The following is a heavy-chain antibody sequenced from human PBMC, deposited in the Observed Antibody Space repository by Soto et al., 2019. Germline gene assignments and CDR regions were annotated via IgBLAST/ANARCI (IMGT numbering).Heavy chain of an antibody. D-gene: IGHD2-21*01. CDR1: GFTFSDSS. Sequence: EVQLLESGGDLVQPGGSLRLSCLTSGFTFSDSSMNWVRQAPGQGLEWVSSIGLFERNTYYADSVKGRFTISRDNSKSTLYLQMNDLRVEDTAVYYCAIIPTFMVRTPRDNWGQGTAVTVSS. V-gene: IGHV3-23*01. CDR2: IGLFERNT. CDR3: AIIPTFMVRTPRDN. J-gene: IGHJ4*02.